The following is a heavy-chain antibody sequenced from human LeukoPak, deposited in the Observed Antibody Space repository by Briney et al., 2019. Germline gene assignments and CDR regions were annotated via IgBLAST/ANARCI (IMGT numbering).Heavy chain of an antibody. V-gene: IGHV1-46*01. D-gene: IGHD3-10*01. CDR2: INPSGGST. CDR1: GYTFTSYY. Sequence: ASVKVSCKASGYTFTSYYMHWVQQAPGQGLEWMGIINPSGGSTSYAQKFQGRVTITRDTSASTAYMELSSLRSEDTAVYYCARGATMVRGPYWDVWGQGTTVTVSS. CDR3: ARGATMVRGPYWDV. J-gene: IGHJ6*02.